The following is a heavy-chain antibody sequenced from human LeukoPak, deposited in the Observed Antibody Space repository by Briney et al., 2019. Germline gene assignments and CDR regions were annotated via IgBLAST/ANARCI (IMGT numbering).Heavy chain of an antibody. D-gene: IGHD4-11*01. CDR1: GFSLSTSGMC. Sequence: SGPTLVNPTQTLTLTCTFSGFSLSTSGMCVSWIRQPPGKALEWPALIDWDDDKYYSTSLKTRLTISKDTSKNQVVLTMTNMDPVDTATYYCARIQVTTTIRGIDAFDIWGQGTMVTVSS. J-gene: IGHJ3*02. V-gene: IGHV2-70*01. CDR3: ARIQVTTTIRGIDAFDI. CDR2: IDWDDDK.